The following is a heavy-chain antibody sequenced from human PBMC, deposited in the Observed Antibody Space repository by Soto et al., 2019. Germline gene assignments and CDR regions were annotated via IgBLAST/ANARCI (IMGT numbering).Heavy chain of an antibody. V-gene: IGHV4-39*01. CDR1: GGSISSISDY. Sequence: SETLSLTCTVAGGSISSISDYLVWMRQPPGKGREWIGSIYYSGSTYNNPSLRSRVSMSIDTSKDQFSLKLKSVTAADTALYFCARQRTSVVTQAYFDVWGPGSLVTVSS. CDR3: ARQRTSVVTQAYFDV. CDR2: IYYSGST. D-gene: IGHD2-21*02. J-gene: IGHJ4*02.